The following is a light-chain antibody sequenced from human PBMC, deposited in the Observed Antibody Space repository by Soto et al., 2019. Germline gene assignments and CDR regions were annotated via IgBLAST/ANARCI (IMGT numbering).Light chain of an antibody. J-gene: IGKJ1*01. CDR1: QLVSRSY. V-gene: IGKV3D-20*02. CDR2: DAS. CDR3: QQCARLPCT. Sequence: EVVFYHSGDIVPFHPGERVTLSCRTSQLVSRSYLVWYQQKPGQAPKLLIYDASTRATGMPDRFSGSGSGTDFTLSISRVEPDDFAVYYCQQCARLPCTFGQGTKVDIK.